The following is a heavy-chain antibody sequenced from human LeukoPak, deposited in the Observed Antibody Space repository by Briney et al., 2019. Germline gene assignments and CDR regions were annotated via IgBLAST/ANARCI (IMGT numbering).Heavy chain of an antibody. J-gene: IGHJ6*02. Sequence: PSGTLSLTCAVSGGSISSSNWWSWVRQPPGKGLEWIGEIYHSGSTNYNPSLKSRVTISVDKSKNQFSLKLSSVTAADTAVYYCARVDGIAAADTYYYYGMDVWGQGTTVTVSS. CDR3: ARVDGIAAADTYYYYGMDV. CDR1: GGSISSSNW. CDR2: IYHSGST. V-gene: IGHV4-4*02. D-gene: IGHD6-13*01.